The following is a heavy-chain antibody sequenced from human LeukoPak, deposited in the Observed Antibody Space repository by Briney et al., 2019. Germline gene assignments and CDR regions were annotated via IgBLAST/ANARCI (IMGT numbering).Heavy chain of an antibody. V-gene: IGHV3-48*03. CDR3: ATKLRYFDWSYFDY. CDR1: GFTFSSYE. CDR2: ISISGSTI. D-gene: IGHD3-9*01. Sequence: PGGSLRLACAASGFTFSSYEMNWVRQAPGKGLEWVSYISISGSTIYYADSVKGRFTISRDNAKNSLYLQMNSLRAEDTAVYYCATKLRYFDWSYFDYWGQGTLVTVSS. J-gene: IGHJ4*02.